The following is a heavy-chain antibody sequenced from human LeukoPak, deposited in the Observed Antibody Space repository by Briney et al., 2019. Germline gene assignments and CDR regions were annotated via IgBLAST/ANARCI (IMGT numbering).Heavy chain of an antibody. D-gene: IGHD3-22*01. J-gene: IGHJ3*02. CDR2: IKEDGSEK. Sequence: GGSLRLSCAASGFTFSRYWTSWVRQAPGRGLEWVANIKEDGSEKYYVDSVKGRFTISRDNAKKSLYLQMNSLRAEDTAVYYCARDQVLAMIGVLQGAFDIWGQGTMVTVSS. CDR1: GFTFSRYW. V-gene: IGHV3-7*01. CDR3: ARDQVLAMIGVLQGAFDI.